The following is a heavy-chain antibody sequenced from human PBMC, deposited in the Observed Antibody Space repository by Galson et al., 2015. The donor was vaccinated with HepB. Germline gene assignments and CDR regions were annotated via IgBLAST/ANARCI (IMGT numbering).Heavy chain of an antibody. V-gene: IGHV3-7*03. J-gene: IGHJ3*02. D-gene: IGHD5-18*01. Sequence: SLRLSCAASGFTFSSYWVSWVRQAPGKGLEWVANIKQDGSEKYYVDSVKGRFTISRDNAKNSLYLQMNSLRAEDTAVYYCARGRDTAMVLDAFDIWGQGTMVTVSS. CDR3: ARGRDTAMVLDAFDI. CDR2: IKQDGSEK. CDR1: GFTFSSYW.